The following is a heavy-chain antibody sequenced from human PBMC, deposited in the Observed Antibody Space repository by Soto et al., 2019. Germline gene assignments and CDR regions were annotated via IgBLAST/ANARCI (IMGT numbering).Heavy chain of an antibody. Sequence: QVQLVESGGGVVQPGRSLRLSCAASGFSFKNHGMHWVRQAPGKGLEWLAVIWFDGNSKYYAESVQGRFTISRDNSKNTLDLQMNSLRADDTALYYCARDFHYDSSGGIDSWGQGTLVTVSS. CDR2: IWFDGNSK. CDR1: GFSFKNHG. J-gene: IGHJ4*02. CDR3: ARDFHYDSSGGIDS. V-gene: IGHV3-33*01. D-gene: IGHD3-22*01.